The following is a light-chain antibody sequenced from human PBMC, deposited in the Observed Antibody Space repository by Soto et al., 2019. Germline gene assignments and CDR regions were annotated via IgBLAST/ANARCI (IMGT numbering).Light chain of an antibody. CDR2: EAS. J-gene: IGKJ1*01. Sequence: EVVLTQSPATLSLYPGERATLSCRASQSVSSYLAWYQQKPGQAPRLLMYEASNRATGIPARFSGGGSGTDFTLTISSLEPEDFAVYYCQQRSDWPWTFGQGTKVDIK. CDR3: QQRSDWPWT. V-gene: IGKV3-11*01. CDR1: QSVSSY.